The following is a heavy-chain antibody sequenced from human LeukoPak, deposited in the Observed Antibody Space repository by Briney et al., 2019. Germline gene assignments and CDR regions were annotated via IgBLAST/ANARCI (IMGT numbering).Heavy chain of an antibody. D-gene: IGHD3-16*01. CDR1: GGSVSSGIHF. V-gene: IGHV4-61*01. J-gene: IGHJ4*02. CDR2: VYYTGST. Sequence: SETLSLTCTVSGGSVSSGIHFWSWIRQSPGKGPEWIGYVYYTGSTNYNPSLKSRVRITVDTSKNQLSLKLTSVTATDTAVYYCARHYGPWGQGTLVTVSS. CDR3: ARHYGP.